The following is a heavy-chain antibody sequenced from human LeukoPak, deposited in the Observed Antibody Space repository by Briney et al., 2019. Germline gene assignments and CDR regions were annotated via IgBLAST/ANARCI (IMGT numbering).Heavy chain of an antibody. J-gene: IGHJ4*02. D-gene: IGHD2-2*01. V-gene: IGHV3-21*01. CDR3: ARGYCSSTSCSFDY. Sequence: KPGGSLRLSCAASGFTFSSYSMNWVRQAPGKGLEWVSSISSSSSNIYYADSVKGRFTISRDNAKNSLYLQMNSLRAEDTAVYCCARGYCSSTSCSFDYWGQGTLVTVSS. CDR2: ISSSSSNI. CDR1: GFTFSSYS.